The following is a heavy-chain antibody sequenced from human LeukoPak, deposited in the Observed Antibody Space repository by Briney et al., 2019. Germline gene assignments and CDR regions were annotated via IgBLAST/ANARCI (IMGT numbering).Heavy chain of an antibody. J-gene: IGHJ3*02. CDR2: IYYSGRT. V-gene: IGHV4-59*01. D-gene: IGHD1-1*01. CDR1: GGSLTGYF. CDR3: ARCDDDSGAFDM. Sequence: KPSETLSLTCAVSGGSLTGYFWTWIRQPPGKGLEWIGYIYYSGRTNYNPSLKSRVTISVDTSKKQFSLKLTSVTAADTAVYYCARCDDDSGAFDMWGQGTMVTVFS.